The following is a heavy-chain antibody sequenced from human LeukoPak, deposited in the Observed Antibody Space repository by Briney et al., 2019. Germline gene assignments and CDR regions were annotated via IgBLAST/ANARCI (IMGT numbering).Heavy chain of an antibody. Sequence: KSSQTLSLTCTVSGGSISSGDYYWNWVRQPPGKGLEWIGYIYSSGITYYNPSLKSRVSMSVDTSKNQFSLRLSSVTAADTAVYYCARERVTIVRGVIAPWGQGTLVTVSS. V-gene: IGHV4-30-4*01. CDR1: GGSISSGDYY. D-gene: IGHD3-10*01. CDR3: ARERVTIVRGVIAP. J-gene: IGHJ5*02. CDR2: IYSSGIT.